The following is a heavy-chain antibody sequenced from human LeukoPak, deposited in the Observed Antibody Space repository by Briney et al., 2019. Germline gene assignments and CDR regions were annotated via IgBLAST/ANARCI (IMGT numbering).Heavy chain of an antibody. J-gene: IGHJ4*02. V-gene: IGHV3-23*01. CDR3: AKDAAGPEY. D-gene: IGHD6-13*01. Sequence: GGSLRLSCAASGFTFSSSEMNWVRQAPGKGLEWVSGISASGRDTWFPDSVKGRFTISRDNSKNTLFLQMNSLRVEDTAIYYCAKDAAGPEYWGQGTLVTVSS. CDR1: GFTFSSSE. CDR2: ISASGRDT.